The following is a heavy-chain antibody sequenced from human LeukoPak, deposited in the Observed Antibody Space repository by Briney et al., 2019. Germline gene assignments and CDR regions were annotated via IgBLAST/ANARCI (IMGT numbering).Heavy chain of an antibody. J-gene: IGHJ6*03. Sequence: PGGSLRLSCAASGFTFSSYEMNWVRQAPGKGLEWVSYISSSGSTIYYADSVKGRFTISRDNAKNSLYLQMNSLRAEDTAVYYCAKRTLKGYYYYMDVWGKGTTVTISS. CDR1: GFTFSSYE. CDR2: ISSSGSTI. CDR3: AKRTLKGYYYYMDV. V-gene: IGHV3-48*03.